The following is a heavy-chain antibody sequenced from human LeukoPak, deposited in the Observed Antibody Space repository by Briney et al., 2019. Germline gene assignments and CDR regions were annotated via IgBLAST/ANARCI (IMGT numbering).Heavy chain of an antibody. D-gene: IGHD4-17*01. V-gene: IGHV4-38-2*02. CDR1: NYSISNSLY. CDR3: ARGTYGYYMDV. Sequence: SETLSLTCSGSNYSISNSLYWGWLRQPPGKGLEWIGSIYRSGSTFYNPSLKSRVTISRDTSKNQFSLKLSSVTAADTAVYFCARGTYGYYMDVWGKGTTVTVSS. CDR2: IYRSGST. J-gene: IGHJ6*03.